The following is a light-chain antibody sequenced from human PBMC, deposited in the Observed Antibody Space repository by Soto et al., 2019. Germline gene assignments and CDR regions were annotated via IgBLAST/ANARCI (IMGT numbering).Light chain of an antibody. J-gene: IGLJ2*01. CDR3: SSYTSSSSV. Sequence: QSVLTQPASVSGSPGQSITISCTGTSSDVGGYNYVSWYQQHPGKAPKLMIYDVSNRPSGVSNRFSGSKSGNTASLTISGLQADDEADYYCSSYTSSSSVFGGGTKLTVL. CDR2: DVS. CDR1: SSDVGGYNY. V-gene: IGLV2-14*01.